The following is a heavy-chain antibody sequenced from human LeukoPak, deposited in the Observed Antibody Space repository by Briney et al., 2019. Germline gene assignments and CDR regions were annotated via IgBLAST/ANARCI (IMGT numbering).Heavy chain of an antibody. CDR2: FKSKTNGGTT. V-gene: IGHV3-15*01. J-gene: IGHJ4*02. CDR1: GFTFSNAW. CDR3: VTETSGSFHY. D-gene: IGHD3-10*01. Sequence: GGSLRLSCAASGFTFSNAWMNWVRQAPGEGLEWVGLFKSKTNGGTTDYAAPVKGRFTMSRDDSENTLYLQMNNLKTEDTAVYYCVTETSGSFHYWGQGTLVNVSS.